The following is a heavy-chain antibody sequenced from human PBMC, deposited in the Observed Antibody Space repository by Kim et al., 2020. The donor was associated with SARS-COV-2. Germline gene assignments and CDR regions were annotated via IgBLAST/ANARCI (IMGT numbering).Heavy chain of an antibody. CDR1: GFTFSSYA. CDR3: AKDLASIAARPINDY. D-gene: IGHD6-6*01. V-gene: IGHV3-33*06. CDR2: IWYDGSNK. J-gene: IGHJ4*02. Sequence: GGSLRLSCAASGFTFSSYAMHWVRQAPGKGLEWVAVIWYDGSNKYYADSVKGRFTISRDNSKNTLYLQMNSLRAEDTAVYYCAKDLASIAARPINDYWGQGTLVTVSS.